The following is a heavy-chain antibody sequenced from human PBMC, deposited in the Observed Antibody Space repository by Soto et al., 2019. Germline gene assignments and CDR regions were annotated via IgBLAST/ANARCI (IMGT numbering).Heavy chain of an antibody. D-gene: IGHD4-17*01. Sequence: ETLSLTCTVSGGSISSYYWSWIRQPPGKGLEWIGYIYYSGSTNYNPSLKSRVTISVDTSKSQFSLKLSSVTAADTAVYYCARYDYGDWFDPWGQGTLVTVSS. CDR1: GGSISSYY. V-gene: IGHV4-59*01. CDR2: IYYSGST. J-gene: IGHJ5*02. CDR3: ARYDYGDWFDP.